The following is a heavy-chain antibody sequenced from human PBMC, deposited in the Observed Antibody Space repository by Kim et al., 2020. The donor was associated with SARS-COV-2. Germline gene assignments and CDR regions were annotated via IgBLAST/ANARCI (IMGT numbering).Heavy chain of an antibody. V-gene: IGHV7-4-1*02. D-gene: IGHD3-16*02. CDR1: GYTFTNYA. J-gene: IGHJ4*01. Sequence: ASVKVSCKSSGYTFTNYAISWVRQAPGQGLEWMGWINTDTGNPTYAQAFTVRFVFSLDTSVSTSYLQISSLKAEDTALYYCARVIWATSRYTDYWGHG. CDR3: ARVIWATSRYTDY. CDR2: INTDTGNP.